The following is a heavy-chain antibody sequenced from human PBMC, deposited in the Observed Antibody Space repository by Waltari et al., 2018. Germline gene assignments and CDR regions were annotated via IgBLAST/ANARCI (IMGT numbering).Heavy chain of an antibody. CDR2: IHHRGTT. V-gene: IGHV4-34*01. D-gene: IGHD3-22*01. J-gene: IGHJ4*02. CDR3: AGGDLHYGSSGFFY. Sequence: QVQLHQWGAGLLKPSETLSLTCGVSGGSFNDYYWTWIRQPPGKGLEWIGEIHHRGTTDYSPARNSRLTMSVDTSKKQISLKMSSVTAADAAVYYCAGGDLHYGSSGFFYWGQGALVTVSS. CDR1: GGSFNDYY.